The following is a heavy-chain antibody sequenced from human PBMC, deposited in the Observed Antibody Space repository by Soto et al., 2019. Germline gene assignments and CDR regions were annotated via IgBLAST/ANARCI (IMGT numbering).Heavy chain of an antibody. J-gene: IGHJ4*02. Sequence: QVQLVQSGTEVKKPGASVKVSCKASGDTFLDFYIHWVRQAPGQGLEWMGFINPSGGGTTYAQQFQVRLTMTRDTSTSTVYMELISLRSEDTAIYYCARDKPFSAGYWGQGTLVT. CDR2: INPSGGGT. CDR1: GDTFLDFY. V-gene: IGHV1-46*01. D-gene: IGHD3-3*02. CDR3: ARDKPFSAGY.